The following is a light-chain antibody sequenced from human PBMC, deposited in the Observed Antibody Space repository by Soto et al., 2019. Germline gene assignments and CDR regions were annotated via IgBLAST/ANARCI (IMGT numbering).Light chain of an antibody. Sequence: DIQMTQSPSTVSASVGDRVTITCRASQSISSWLAWYQQKPGKAPKHLIFKASSLESGVPSRFSGSGSGTEFTLTISSLQPDDFATYYCQQYNTYSRTFGQGTKVEIK. J-gene: IGKJ1*01. CDR2: KAS. V-gene: IGKV1-5*03. CDR3: QQYNTYSRT. CDR1: QSISSW.